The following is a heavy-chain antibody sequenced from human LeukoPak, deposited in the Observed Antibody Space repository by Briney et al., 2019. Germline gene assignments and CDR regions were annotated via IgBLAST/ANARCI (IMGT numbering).Heavy chain of an antibody. V-gene: IGHV4-59*01. CDR2: IYYSGST. CDR1: GGSISSYY. Sequence: SETLSLTCTVSGGSISSYYWSWIRQPPGKGLEWIGYIYYSGSTNYNPSLKSRVTISVGTSKNQFSLKLTSVTAADTAVYYCARTTEGGYTYGYFYYYYMDVWGKGTTVTISS. CDR3: ARTTEGGYTYGYFYYYYMDV. J-gene: IGHJ6*03. D-gene: IGHD5-18*01.